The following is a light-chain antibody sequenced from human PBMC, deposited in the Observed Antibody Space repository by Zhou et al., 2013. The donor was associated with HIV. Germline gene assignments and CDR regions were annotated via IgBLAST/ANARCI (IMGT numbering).Light chain of an antibody. CDR3: GTWDSSLSAVV. J-gene: IGLJ2*01. Sequence: QSVLTQPPSVSAAPGQKVTISCSGSSSNIESTDVSWYQQLPGTAPKLLIYENDKRPSGIPDRFSGSKSGTSATLGIAGLQTGDEAVYYCGTWDSSLSAVVFGGGTKLTVL. CDR1: SSNIESTD. CDR2: END. V-gene: IGLV1-51*02.